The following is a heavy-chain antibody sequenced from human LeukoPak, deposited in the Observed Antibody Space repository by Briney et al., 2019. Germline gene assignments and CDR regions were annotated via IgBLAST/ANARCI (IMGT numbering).Heavy chain of an antibody. Sequence: SETLSLTCTVSGGSISSYYWSWIRQPPGKGLEWIGYIYYSGSTNYNPSLKSRVTISVDTSKTQFSLKLSSVTAADTAVYYCARSRDGYIPDAFDIWGQGTMVTVSS. CDR3: ARSRDGYIPDAFDI. D-gene: IGHD5-24*01. V-gene: IGHV4-59*08. CDR2: IYYSGST. J-gene: IGHJ3*02. CDR1: GGSISSYY.